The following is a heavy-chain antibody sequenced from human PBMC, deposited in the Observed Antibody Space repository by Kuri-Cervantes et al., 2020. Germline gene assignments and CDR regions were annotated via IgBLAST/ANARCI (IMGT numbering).Heavy chain of an antibody. Sequence: GSLRLSCTVSGGSISSSSYYWGWIRQPPGKGLEWIGSHYDSGRTYYNPSLRSRVTISVDTSKNHFSLKLTSVTAADTAVYYCVLFVGYWGQGILVTVSS. D-gene: IGHD2-21*01. CDR2: HYDSGRT. CDR3: VLFVGY. J-gene: IGHJ4*02. V-gene: IGHV4-39*02. CDR1: GGSISSSSYY.